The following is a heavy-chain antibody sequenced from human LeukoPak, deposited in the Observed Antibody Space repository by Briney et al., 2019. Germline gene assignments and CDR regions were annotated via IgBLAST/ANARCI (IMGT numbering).Heavy chain of an antibody. CDR2: ISSSSSYI. Sequence: TGGSLRLSCAASGFTFSSYSMNWVRQAPGKGLEWVSSISSSSSYIYYADSVKGRFTISRDNAKNSLYLQMNSLRAEDTAVYYCARADYYGSGRGPGFDYWGQGTLVTVSS. D-gene: IGHD3-10*01. CDR1: GFTFSSYS. CDR3: ARADYYGSGRGPGFDY. J-gene: IGHJ4*02. V-gene: IGHV3-21*01.